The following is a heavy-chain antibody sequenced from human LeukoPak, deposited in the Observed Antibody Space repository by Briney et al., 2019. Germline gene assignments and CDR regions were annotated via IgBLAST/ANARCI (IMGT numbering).Heavy chain of an antibody. CDR3: ARASSPHNWYFDL. J-gene: IGHJ2*01. Sequence: ASVKDSCKASGGTFSSYAISWVRQAPGQGLEGMGWIGADSGDTHYAQKLQGRVTMTTDTSTNTAYMDLGSLRSDDTAVYYCARASSPHNWYFDLWGRGALVTVSS. D-gene: IGHD5-24*01. CDR1: GGTFSSYA. V-gene: IGHV1-18*01. CDR2: IGADSGDT.